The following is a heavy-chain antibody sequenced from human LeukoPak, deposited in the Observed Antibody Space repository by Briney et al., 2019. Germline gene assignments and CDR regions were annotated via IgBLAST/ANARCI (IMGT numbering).Heavy chain of an antibody. J-gene: IGHJ3*02. D-gene: IGHD3-9*01. Sequence: GRSLRLSCAASGFTFSSYVMHWVRQAPGRGLEWVAVIWYDGSNKYYADSVKGRFTISRDNSKNTLYLQMNSLRAEDTAVYYCAGSSYDVLTGYYPPGAFDICGQGTMVTVSS. CDR3: AGSSYDVLTGYYPPGAFDI. CDR1: GFTFSSYV. V-gene: IGHV3-33*01. CDR2: IWYDGSNK.